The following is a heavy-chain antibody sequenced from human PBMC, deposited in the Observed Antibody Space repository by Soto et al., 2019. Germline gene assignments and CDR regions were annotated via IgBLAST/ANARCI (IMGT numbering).Heavy chain of an antibody. CDR3: ARKGYSSSWLYFDY. CDR1: GFTVSSNY. D-gene: IGHD6-13*01. CDR2: IYSGGST. V-gene: IGHV3-53*01. Sequence: SLRLSCAASGFTVSSNYMSWVRQAPGKGLEWVSVIYSGGSTYYADSVKGRFTISRDNSKNTLYLQMNSLRAEDTAVYYCARKGYSSSWLYFDYWGKGTLVTVSS. J-gene: IGHJ4*02.